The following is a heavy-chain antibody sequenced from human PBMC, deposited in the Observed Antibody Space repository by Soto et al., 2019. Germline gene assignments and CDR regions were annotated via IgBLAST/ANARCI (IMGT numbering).Heavy chain of an antibody. V-gene: IGHV1-69*13. CDR2: IIPIFGTA. D-gene: IGHD4-17*01. CDR1: GGTFSSYA. Sequence: AASVKVSCKASGGTFSSYAISWVRQAPGQGLEWMGGIIPIFGTANYAQKFQGRVTITADESTSTAYMELSSLRSEDTAVYYCARDYGDLWYFDLWGRGTLVTVSS. CDR3: ARDYGDLWYFDL. J-gene: IGHJ2*01.